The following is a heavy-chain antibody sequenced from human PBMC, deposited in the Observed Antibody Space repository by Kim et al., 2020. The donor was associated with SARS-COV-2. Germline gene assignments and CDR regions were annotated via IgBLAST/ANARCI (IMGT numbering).Heavy chain of an antibody. J-gene: IGHJ5*02. CDR2: IYYSGST. V-gene: IGHV4-59*13. D-gene: IGHD3-10*01. CDR1: GGSISSYY. CDR3: AREGGSGSYYLKANWFDP. Sequence: SETLSLTCTVSGGSISSYYWSWIRQPPGKGLEWIGYIYYSGSTNYNPSLKSRVTISVDTSKNQFSLKLSSVTAADTAVYYCAREGGSGSYYLKANWFDPWGQGTLVTVSS.